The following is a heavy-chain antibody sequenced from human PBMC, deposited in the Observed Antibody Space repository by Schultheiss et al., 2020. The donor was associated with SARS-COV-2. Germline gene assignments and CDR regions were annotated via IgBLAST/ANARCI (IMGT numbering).Heavy chain of an antibody. CDR2: INHSGST. J-gene: IGHJ2*01. CDR3: AREHWYFDL. Sequence: SETLSLTCAVSGYSISSGYYWGWIRQPPGKGLEWIGEINHSGSTNYNPSLKSRVTISVDTSKNQFSLQLNSVTPEDTAVYYCAREHWYFDLWGRGTLVTVSS. CDR1: GYSISSGYY. V-gene: IGHV4-38-2*02.